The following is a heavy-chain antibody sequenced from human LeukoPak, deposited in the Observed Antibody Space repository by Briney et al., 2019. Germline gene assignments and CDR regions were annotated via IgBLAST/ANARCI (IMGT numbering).Heavy chain of an antibody. D-gene: IGHD3-22*01. CDR3: AKDYYYDSSGYYVSYYFDY. CDR2: ISSNGGST. CDR1: GFTCSSCA. Sequence: GGSLRLSCAASGFTCSSCAMHWVRQAPGKGLEYVSAISSNGGSTYYANSVKGRFTISRDNSKNSLYLQMNSLRAEDTALYYCAKDYYYDSSGYYVSYYFDYWGQGTLVTVSS. J-gene: IGHJ4*02. V-gene: IGHV3-64*01.